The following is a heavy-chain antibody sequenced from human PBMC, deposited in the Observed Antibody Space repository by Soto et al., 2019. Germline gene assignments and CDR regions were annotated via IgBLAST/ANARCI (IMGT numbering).Heavy chain of an antibody. CDR3: ARSLTEGYCTITGCYTRPLYGMDV. D-gene: IGHD2-2*02. V-gene: IGHV1-2*02. CDR2: INPNSGGT. J-gene: IGHJ6*02. Sequence: QEQLVQSGAEVKKPGASVKVSCKASGYTFSGYYIHWLRQAPGQGLEWMGWINPNSGGTNYAQKFQGRVTVTRDTPTSTAYMELSRLSSDGTAVYYCARSLTEGYCTITGCYTRPLYGMDVWGQGTTATVSS. CDR1: GYTFSGYY.